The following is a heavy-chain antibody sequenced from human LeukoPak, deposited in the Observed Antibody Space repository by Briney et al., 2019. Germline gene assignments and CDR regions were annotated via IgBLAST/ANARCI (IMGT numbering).Heavy chain of an antibody. CDR3: ARDQTDDYLGDYYMGV. V-gene: IGHV1-2*02. Sequence: ASVKVSCKASGYTFTGYYMHWVRQAPGQGLEWMGWINPNSGGTNYAQKFQGRVTMTRDTSISTAYMELSRLRSDDTAVYYCARDQTDDYLGDYYMGVWGKGTTVTVSS. J-gene: IGHJ6*03. CDR2: INPNSGGT. D-gene: IGHD5-12*01. CDR1: GYTFTGYY.